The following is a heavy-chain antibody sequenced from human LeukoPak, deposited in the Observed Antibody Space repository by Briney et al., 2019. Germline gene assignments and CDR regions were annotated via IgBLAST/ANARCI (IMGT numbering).Heavy chain of an antibody. CDR3: ARGRTTETTFYYYYYGMDV. Sequence: PSETLSLTCAVYGGSFSGYYWSWIRQPPGKGLEWIGEFNHSGSTNYNPSLKSRVTISVDTSKNQFSLKLSSVTAADTAVYYCARGRTTETTFYYYYYGMDVWGQGTTVTVSS. V-gene: IGHV4-34*01. CDR2: FNHSGST. CDR1: GGSFSGYY. D-gene: IGHD4-11*01. J-gene: IGHJ6*02.